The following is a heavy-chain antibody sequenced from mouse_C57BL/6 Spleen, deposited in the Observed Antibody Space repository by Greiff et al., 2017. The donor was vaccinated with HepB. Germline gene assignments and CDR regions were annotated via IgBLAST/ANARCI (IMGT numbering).Heavy chain of an antibody. CDR3: ARGGFRPGKGNYFDY. J-gene: IGHJ2*01. CDR2: IHPNSGST. CDR1: GYTFTSYW. V-gene: IGHV1-64*01. Sequence: QVQLQQPGAELVKPGASVKLSCKASGYTFTSYWMHWVKQRPGQGLEWIGMIHPNSGSTNYNEKFKSKATLTVDKSSSTAYMQLSSLTSEDSAVYYCARGGFRPGKGNYFDYWGQGTTLTVSS.